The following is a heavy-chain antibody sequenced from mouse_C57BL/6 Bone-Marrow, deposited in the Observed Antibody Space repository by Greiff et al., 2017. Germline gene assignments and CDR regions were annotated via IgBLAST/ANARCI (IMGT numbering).Heavy chain of an antibody. V-gene: IGHV1-82*01. D-gene: IGHD1-1*01. CDR1: GYAFSSSW. J-gene: IGHJ1*03. CDR2: IYPGDGDT. Sequence: QVQLQQSGPELVKPGASVKISCKASGYAFSSSWMNWVKQRPGKGLEWIGRIYPGDGDTNYNGKFKGKDTLTADKSSSTASMQLSSLTSEDSAVYFCARSGNYYGSSYFYWYFDVWGTGTTVTVSS. CDR3: ARSGNYYGSSYFYWYFDV.